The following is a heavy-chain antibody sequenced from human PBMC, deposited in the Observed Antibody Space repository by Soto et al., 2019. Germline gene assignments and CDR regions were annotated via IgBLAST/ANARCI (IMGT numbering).Heavy chain of an antibody. Sequence: PGGSLRLSCAASGFTFSIYSMNWVRQAPGKGLEWVSLISGSGGSTHYADSVEGRFTISRDNSKNTLYLERDSLRAEDTAVYYGAKVVKYDVLTGYYKGPDYYGMDVWGQGTTVTVSS. V-gene: IGHV3-23*01. D-gene: IGHD3-9*01. CDR2: ISGSGGST. CDR1: GFTFSIYS. J-gene: IGHJ6*02. CDR3: AKVVKYDVLTGYYKGPDYYGMDV.